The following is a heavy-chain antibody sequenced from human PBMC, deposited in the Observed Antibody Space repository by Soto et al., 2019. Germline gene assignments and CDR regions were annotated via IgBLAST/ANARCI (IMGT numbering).Heavy chain of an antibody. CDR3: AKEAPSSIIVVVTGYYFDY. J-gene: IGHJ4*02. CDR2: ISYDGSNK. CDR1: GFTFSSYG. V-gene: IGHV3-30*18. Sequence: QVQLVESGGGVVQPGRSLRLSCAASGFTFSSYGMHWVRQAPGKGLEWVAVISYDGSNKYYADSVKGRFTISRDNSKNTLYLQMNSLRAEDTAVYYCAKEAPSSIIVVVTGYYFDYWGQGTLVTVSS. D-gene: IGHD3-22*01.